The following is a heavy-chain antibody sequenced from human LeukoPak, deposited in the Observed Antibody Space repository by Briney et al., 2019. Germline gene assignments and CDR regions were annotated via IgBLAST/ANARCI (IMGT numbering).Heavy chain of an antibody. Sequence: GGSLRLSCAASGFIFSDYNMNWVRQAPGKGLEWVAVISYDGSNKYYADSVKGRFTISRDNSKNTLYLQMNSLRAEDTAVYYCAREPPSTVWGQGTLVTVSS. J-gene: IGHJ4*02. CDR3: AREPPSTV. V-gene: IGHV3-30-3*01. CDR1: GFIFSDYN. D-gene: IGHD1-14*01. CDR2: ISYDGSNK.